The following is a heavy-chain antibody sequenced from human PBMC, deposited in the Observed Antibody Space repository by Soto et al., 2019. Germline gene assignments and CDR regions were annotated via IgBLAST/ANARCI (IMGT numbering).Heavy chain of an antibody. CDR2: IIPILGIA. J-gene: IGHJ1*01. CDR1: GGTFSSYT. CDR3: AIEVPLHEH. V-gene: IGHV1-69*04. D-gene: IGHD2-2*01. Sequence: SVKVSCKASGGTFSSYTISWVRQAPGQGLEWMGRIIPILGIANYAQKFQGRVTMTRDTSTSTVYMELSSLRSEDTAVYYYAIEVPLHEHWGQGXQDSV.